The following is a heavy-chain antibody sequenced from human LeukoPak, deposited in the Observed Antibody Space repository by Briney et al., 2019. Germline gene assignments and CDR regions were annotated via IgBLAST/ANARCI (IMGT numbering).Heavy chain of an antibody. D-gene: IGHD3-10*01. CDR2: IYTSGST. V-gene: IGHV4-4*07. J-gene: IGHJ5*02. CDR3: ARDSGTTGEVKFDP. Sequence: SETLSLTCTVSGGSISSYYWSWIRQPAGKGLEWIGRIYTSGSTNYNPSLKSRVTMSADTSRNHVSLTLNSVTAADTAVYYCARDSGTTGEVKFDPWGQGTLVTVSS. CDR1: GGSISSYY.